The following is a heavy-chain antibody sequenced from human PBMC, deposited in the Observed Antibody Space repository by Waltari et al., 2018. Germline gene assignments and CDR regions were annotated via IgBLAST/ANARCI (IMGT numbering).Heavy chain of an antibody. D-gene: IGHD1-26*01. Sequence: QVQLQQWGAGLLKPSETLSLICGVYGSGSFSGYYWIWIRQPPGKGLEWMGEINHTGGSSNYNPSLKNRVAISVDTSKKQFSLKMRSVTAADTAVYYCARADRGRSGKDASPAWGPWGQGTLVTVSS. J-gene: IGHJ5*02. CDR2: INHTGGSS. CDR3: ARADRGRSGKDASPAWGP. CDR1: GSGSFSGYY. V-gene: IGHV4-34*01.